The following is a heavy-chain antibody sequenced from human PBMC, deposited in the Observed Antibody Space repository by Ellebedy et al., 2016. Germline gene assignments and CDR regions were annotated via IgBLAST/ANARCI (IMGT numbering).Heavy chain of an antibody. CDR1: GFTFSNAW. V-gene: IGHV3-15*01. D-gene: IGHD1-1*01. CDR3: TANFFES. J-gene: IGHJ4*02. CDR2: IKRETDGAPT. Sequence: GESLKISCAASGFTFSNAWMSWVRQAPGKGLEWVGRIKRETDGAPTAYAPPVNGRFTISRDDSKNMLFLQMNSLQTEDTALYYCTANFFESWGQGTVVTVSS.